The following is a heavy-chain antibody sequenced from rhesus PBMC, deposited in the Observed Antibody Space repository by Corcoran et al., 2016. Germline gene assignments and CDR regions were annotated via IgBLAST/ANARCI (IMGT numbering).Heavy chain of an antibody. J-gene: IGHJ4*01. CDR1: GFTFSDYY. CDR2: ISRASTDI. V-gene: IGHV3S16*01. CDR3: TRGDYNFWTGYSDYFDF. Sequence: EVQLVESGGGLVPPGGSLRLSCAASGFTFSDYYMTWVRQAPEKGLEWVSSISRASTDIYYTDSVKGRFTVSRDNAKNSLSLQMNSLKTEDTAVYYCTRGDYNFWTGYSDYFDFWGQGFLVTVSA. D-gene: IGHD3-3*01.